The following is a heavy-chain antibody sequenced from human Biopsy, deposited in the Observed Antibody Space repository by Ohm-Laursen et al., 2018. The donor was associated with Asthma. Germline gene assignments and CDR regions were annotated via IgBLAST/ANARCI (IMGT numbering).Heavy chain of an antibody. Sequence: SLRLSCTASGFKFDEYTMHWVRQAPGKGLEWVPGISWNSATIGYADSVEGRFTISRDNAKNSVFLHMDSLRPEDTAFYYCAKVRSDWVITESFDYWGQGVLVTVAS. CDR2: ISWNSATI. CDR1: GFKFDEYT. J-gene: IGHJ4*02. V-gene: IGHV3-9*01. CDR3: AKVRSDWVITESFDY. D-gene: IGHD3-22*01.